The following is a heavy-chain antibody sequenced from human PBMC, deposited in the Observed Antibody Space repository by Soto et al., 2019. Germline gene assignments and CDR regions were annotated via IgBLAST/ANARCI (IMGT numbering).Heavy chain of an antibody. CDR1: GYTFTSYY. CDR2: INPSGGST. V-gene: IGHV1-46*01. CDR3: ARDHTSGYCSGGSCLPYYYYGMDV. D-gene: IGHD2-15*01. J-gene: IGHJ6*02. Sequence: QVQLVQSGAEVKKPGASVKVSCKASGYTFTSYYMHWVRQAPGQGLEWMGIINPSGGSTSYAQKFQGRVTMTRDTSTSTVYMELSSLRSEDTAVYYCARDHTSGYCSGGSCLPYYYYGMDVWGHGTTVTVSS.